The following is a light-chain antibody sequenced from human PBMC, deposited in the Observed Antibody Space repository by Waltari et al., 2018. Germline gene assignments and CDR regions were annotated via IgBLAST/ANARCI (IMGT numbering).Light chain of an antibody. CDR1: ESVSNY. CDR2: DTS. J-gene: IGKJ4*01. CDR3: QQGVILPLT. V-gene: IGKV3-11*01. Sequence: EIVLTQSLVTLSLAAGERATLSCRASESVSNYLAWYQQKPGQSPTLLIYDTSKRATGIPGRFSGSGYGTDFTLTINNLEAEDFALYYCQQGVILPLTFGGGTKLEIK.